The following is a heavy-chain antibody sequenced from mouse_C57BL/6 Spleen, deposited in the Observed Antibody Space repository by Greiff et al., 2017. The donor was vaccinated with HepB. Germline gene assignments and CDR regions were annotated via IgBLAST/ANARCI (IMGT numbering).Heavy chain of an antibody. Sequence: VNLVESGPGLVQPSQSLSITCTVSGFSFTSYGVHWVRQSPGKGLEWLGVIWSGGSTDYNAAFISRLSISKDNSKSQVFFKMNSLQADDTAIYYCARIYYYGSSHYAMDYWGQGTSVTVSS. CDR3: ARIYYYGSSHYAMDY. CDR1: GFSFTSYG. V-gene: IGHV2-2*01. CDR2: IWSGGST. D-gene: IGHD1-1*01. J-gene: IGHJ4*01.